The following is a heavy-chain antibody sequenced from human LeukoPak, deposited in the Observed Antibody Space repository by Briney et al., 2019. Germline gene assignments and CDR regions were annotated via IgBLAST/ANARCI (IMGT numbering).Heavy chain of an antibody. CDR1: GFIFSSYV. CDR3: ANDRPS. CDR2: ISASGGST. J-gene: IGHJ4*02. Sequence: GGSLRLSCAASGFIFSSYVMTWVRQAPGKGLEWVSAISASGGSTYYADSAKGRFTISRDNSKNTLYLQMNSLRVEDTAEYYCANDRPSWGQGTLVTVSS. V-gene: IGHV3-23*01.